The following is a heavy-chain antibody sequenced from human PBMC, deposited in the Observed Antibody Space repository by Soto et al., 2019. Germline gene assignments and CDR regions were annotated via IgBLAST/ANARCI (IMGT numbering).Heavy chain of an antibody. Sequence: GGSLRLSCAASGFTFDDYAMHWVRQAPGKGLEWVSGISWNSGSIGYADSVKGRFTISRDNAKNSLYLQMNSLRAEDTALYYCARGRVVGAILPFDYWGQGTLVTVSS. CDR1: GFTFDDYA. CDR2: ISWNSGSI. D-gene: IGHD1-26*01. CDR3: ARGRVVGAILPFDY. J-gene: IGHJ4*02. V-gene: IGHV3-9*01.